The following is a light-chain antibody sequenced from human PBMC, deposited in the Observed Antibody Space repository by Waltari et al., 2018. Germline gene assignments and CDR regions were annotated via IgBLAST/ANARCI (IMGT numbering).Light chain of an antibody. CDR2: EVS. CDR3: CSYAGSSTWV. V-gene: IGLV2-23*02. J-gene: IGLJ3*02. Sequence: QSALTQPASVSGSPGQSITISCTGTSSDVGSYHLVSWYQQHPGKAPNLMFSEVSKRASGVSKRFSGSKSGNTASLTISGLQAEDEADYYCCSYAGSSTWVFGGGTKLTVL. CDR1: SSDVGSYHL.